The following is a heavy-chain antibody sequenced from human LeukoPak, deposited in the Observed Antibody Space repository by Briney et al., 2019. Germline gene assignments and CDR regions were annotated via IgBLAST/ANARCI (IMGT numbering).Heavy chain of an antibody. Sequence: SETLSLTCAVYGGSFSGYYWSWIRQPPGKGLEWIGEINHSGSTNYNPSLKSRVTISVDTSKNQFSLKLSSVTAADTAVYYCARLITIFGVVIRTFDYWGQGTLVTVSS. J-gene: IGHJ4*02. CDR2: INHSGST. V-gene: IGHV4-34*01. D-gene: IGHD3-3*01. CDR1: GGSFSGYY. CDR3: ARLITIFGVVIRTFDY.